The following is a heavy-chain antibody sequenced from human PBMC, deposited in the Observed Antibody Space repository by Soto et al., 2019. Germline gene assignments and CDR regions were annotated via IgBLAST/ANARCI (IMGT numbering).Heavy chain of an antibody. CDR3: ARRNTAGFLRYFDN. D-gene: IGHD6-19*01. Sequence: QVQLVQSGAEVMQPGSSVKVSCKPSGGTLTNFINYPINWVRQSPGQGLEWMGGVVPNLGTVKYAQKFQGRVTMTADKSTGTVYMEQSSLRSDDSALYYCARRNTAGFLRYFDNWGQGTLVTVSS. CDR2: VVPNLGTV. CDR1: GGTLTNFINYP. J-gene: IGHJ4*02. V-gene: IGHV1-69*06.